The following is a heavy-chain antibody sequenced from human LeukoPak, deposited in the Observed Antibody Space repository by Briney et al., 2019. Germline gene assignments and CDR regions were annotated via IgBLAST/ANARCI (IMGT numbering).Heavy chain of an antibody. J-gene: IGHJ4*02. CDR1: GFTFSSYS. Sequence: NPGGSLRLSCAASGFTFSSYSMNWVRQAPGKGLEWVSSISSSSSYIYYADSVKGRFTISSDNAKNSLYLQMNSLRAEDTAVYYCARGVWGSYRIDYWGQGTLVTVSS. CDR3: ARGVWGSYRIDY. V-gene: IGHV3-21*01. CDR2: ISSSSSYI. D-gene: IGHD3-16*02.